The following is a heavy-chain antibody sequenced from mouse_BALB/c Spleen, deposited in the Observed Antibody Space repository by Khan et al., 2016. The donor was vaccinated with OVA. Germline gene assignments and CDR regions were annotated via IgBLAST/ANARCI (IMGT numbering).Heavy chain of an antibody. V-gene: IGHV1-77*01. J-gene: IGHJ3*01. D-gene: IGHD1-2*01. Sequence: VQLQQPGTELARPGASVNLSCKASGYTFTDFYINWVKQRSGQGLEWIGEISPGSGDTYYNEKFKGKATLTADKSSSTAYMQLSSLTSEASAVYCCARRNYFGYTFAYWGQGTLVTVSA. CDR3: ARRNYFGYTFAY. CDR1: GYTFTDFY. CDR2: ISPGSGDT.